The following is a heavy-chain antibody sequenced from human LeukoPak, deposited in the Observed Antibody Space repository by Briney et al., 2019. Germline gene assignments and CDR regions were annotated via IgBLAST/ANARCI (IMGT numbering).Heavy chain of an antibody. CDR3: ARDTYYDFWSGYPNWFDP. V-gene: IGHV3-30-3*01. Sequence: PGRSLRLSCAASGFTFSSYAMHWVRQAPGKGLEWVAVISYDGSNKYYADSVKGRFTISRDNSKSTLYLQMNSLRAEDTAVYYCARDTYYDFWSGYPNWFDPWGQGALVTVSS. D-gene: IGHD3-3*01. CDR2: ISYDGSNK. J-gene: IGHJ5*02. CDR1: GFTFSSYA.